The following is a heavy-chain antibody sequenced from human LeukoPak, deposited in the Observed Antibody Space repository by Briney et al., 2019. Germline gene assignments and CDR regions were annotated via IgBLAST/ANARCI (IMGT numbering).Heavy chain of an antibody. D-gene: IGHD3-10*01. J-gene: IGHJ4*02. CDR3: ARDLSSVPTR. Sequence: GGSLRLSCGASGFTFSSHGMNWVRQAPGKGLEWVSYISSSSRTIHYADSVKGRFTISRDNAKNSLCLQMNSLRDEDTAEYYCARDLSSVPTRWGQGTLVTVSS. CDR1: GFTFSSHG. V-gene: IGHV3-48*02. CDR2: ISSSSRTI.